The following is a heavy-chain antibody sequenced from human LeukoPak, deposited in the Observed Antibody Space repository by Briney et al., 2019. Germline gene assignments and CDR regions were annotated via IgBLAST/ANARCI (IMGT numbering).Heavy chain of an antibody. CDR2: IYYSGST. D-gene: IGHD6-13*01. Sequence: PSETLSLTCTVSGGSISSYYWSWIRQPPGKGLEWIGYIYYSGSTNYNPSLKSRVTISVDTSKNQFSLKLSSVTAADTAVYYCARDLSGWQQLSLWFDPWGQGTLVTVSS. J-gene: IGHJ5*02. CDR1: GGSISSYY. CDR3: ARDLSGWQQLSLWFDP. V-gene: IGHV4-59*01.